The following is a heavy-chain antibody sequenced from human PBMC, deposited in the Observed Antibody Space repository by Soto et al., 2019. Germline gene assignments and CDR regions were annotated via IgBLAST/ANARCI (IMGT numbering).Heavy chain of an antibody. CDR1: GFTFSSYS. Sequence: QVQLVESGGGVVQPGRSLRLSCAVSGFTFSSYSMHWVRQAPGKGLEWVAVIWYDGSIKYYAESVRGRFTISRDNSKNTLDLQMTSLRAEDTAVYYCARDRGITAMDYWGQGTLVTVSS. D-gene: IGHD1-20*01. J-gene: IGHJ4*02. CDR3: ARDRGITAMDY. V-gene: IGHV3-33*08. CDR2: IWYDGSIK.